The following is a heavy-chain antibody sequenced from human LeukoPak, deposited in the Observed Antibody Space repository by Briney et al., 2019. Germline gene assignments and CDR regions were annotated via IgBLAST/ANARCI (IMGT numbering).Heavy chain of an antibody. Sequence: ASVKVSCKASGYTFTGYYMHWVRQAPGQGLEWMGWINPNSGGTNYAQKFQGRVTMTRDTSISTAYMELSRLRSDDTAVYYCARDQSLTMVRGVIIRFDPWGQGTLVTVSS. V-gene: IGHV1-2*02. CDR3: ARDQSLTMVRGVIIRFDP. D-gene: IGHD3-10*01. J-gene: IGHJ5*02. CDR1: GYTFTGYY. CDR2: INPNSGGT.